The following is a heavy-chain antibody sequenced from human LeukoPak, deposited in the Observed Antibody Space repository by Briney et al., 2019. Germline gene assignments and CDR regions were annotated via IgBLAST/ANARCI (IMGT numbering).Heavy chain of an antibody. CDR3: ARDGYNFGSFDY. CDR1: GASFSGYY. Sequence: PSETLSLTCAVNGASFSGYYWSWLRQPPGKGLEWIGETNQRGETSNNPSLKSRVTISLDTSKNQFSLKLSSVTAADTSVYFCARDGYNFGSFDYWGQGILVTVSS. J-gene: IGHJ4*02. D-gene: IGHD5-24*01. V-gene: IGHV4-34*01. CDR2: TNQRGET.